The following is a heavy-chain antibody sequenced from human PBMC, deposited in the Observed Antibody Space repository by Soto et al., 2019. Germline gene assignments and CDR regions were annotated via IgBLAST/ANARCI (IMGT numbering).Heavy chain of an antibody. V-gene: IGHV1-69*13. CDR2: IIPIFGTA. Sequence: SVKVSCKASGGTFSSYAISWVRQAPGQGLEWMGGIIPIFGTANYAQKFQGRVTITADESTSTAYMELSSLRSEDTAVYYCARSHGIVGATIAFDIWGQGTMVTVSS. CDR1: GGTFSSYA. J-gene: IGHJ3*02. CDR3: ARSHGIVGATIAFDI. D-gene: IGHD1-26*01.